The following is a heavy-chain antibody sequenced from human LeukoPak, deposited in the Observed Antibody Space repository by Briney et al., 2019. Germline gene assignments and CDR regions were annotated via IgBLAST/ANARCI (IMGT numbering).Heavy chain of an antibody. V-gene: IGHV3-7*01. Sequence: GGSLRLSCAAYGFTFSNYWMGWVRQAPGKGLEWVANIKDDGSESYYVDSVKGRFTISRDNAKNSLYLQMTSLRDEDTAVDYCARTIRGYWGQGTLVTVSS. CDR3: ARTIRGY. D-gene: IGHD4/OR15-4a*01. CDR2: IKDDGSES. J-gene: IGHJ4*02. CDR1: GFTFSNYW.